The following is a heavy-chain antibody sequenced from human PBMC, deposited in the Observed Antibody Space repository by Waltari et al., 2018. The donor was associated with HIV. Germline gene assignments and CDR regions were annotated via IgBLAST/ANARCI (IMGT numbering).Heavy chain of an antibody. CDR3: AHRQGITGATVFDY. D-gene: IGHD1-20*01. J-gene: IGHJ4*02. CDR1: GFSLSTRGVG. Sequence: QITLRESGPTLVKPTQTLTLTCTFSGFSLSTRGVGVGWIRQPPGKALEWLGLIYWDDDKRYSLSLNSRLTITKDTSKTQVVLTMTNMDPVDTATYYCAHRQGITGATVFDYWGQGTLVTVSS. CDR2: IYWDDDK. V-gene: IGHV2-5*02.